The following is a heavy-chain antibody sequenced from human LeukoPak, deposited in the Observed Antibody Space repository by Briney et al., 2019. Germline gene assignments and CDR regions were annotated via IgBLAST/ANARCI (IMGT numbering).Heavy chain of an antibody. J-gene: IGHJ3*02. D-gene: IGHD3-10*01. Sequence: GGSLRLSCAASGVSVSSNYMSWVRQAPGKGLEWVSVIYSGGSSYYADSVKGRFTISRDKSKNTLHLQMNSLRAEDTAVYYCARDLLYGSDFGDDAFDIWGQGTMVTVSS. V-gene: IGHV3-66*01. CDR2: IYSGGSS. CDR3: ARDLLYGSDFGDDAFDI. CDR1: GVSVSSNY.